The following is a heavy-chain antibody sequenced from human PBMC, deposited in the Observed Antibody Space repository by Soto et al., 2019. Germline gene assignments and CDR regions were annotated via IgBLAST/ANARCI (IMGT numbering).Heavy chain of an antibody. J-gene: IGHJ6*02. CDR3: ARALKVGYSSSWYVYYYGMDV. Sequence: VASVKVSCKASGYTFTSYGISWVRQAPGQGLEWMGWISAYNGNTNYAQKLQGRVTMTTDTSTSTAYMELRSLRSDDTAVYYCARALKVGYSSSWYVYYYGMDVWGQGTTVTVSS. D-gene: IGHD6-13*01. V-gene: IGHV1-18*01. CDR2: ISAYNGNT. CDR1: GYTFTSYG.